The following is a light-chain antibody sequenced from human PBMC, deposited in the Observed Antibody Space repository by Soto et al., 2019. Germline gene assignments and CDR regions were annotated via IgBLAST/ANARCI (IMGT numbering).Light chain of an antibody. V-gene: IGKV1-33*01. CDR1: QDINHY. CDR3: QQYDNVPWT. CDR2: SAV. J-gene: IGKJ1*01. Sequence: DIQMTQSPSSLSASVGDRATITCQATQDINHYLNWYQQKPGKAPELLIFSAVNSEAGVTSRFSASGSGTEYTLTITSVQPEEIATYFGQQYDNVPWTFGQGTRVEIK.